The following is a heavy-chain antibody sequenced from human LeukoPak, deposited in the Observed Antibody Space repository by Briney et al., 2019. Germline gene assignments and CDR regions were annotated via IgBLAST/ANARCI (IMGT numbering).Heavy chain of an antibody. J-gene: IGHJ5*02. Sequence: GGSLRLSCAASGFSFSTYAMSWVRQTPGKGLEWVSAISGSGAPSYYAASVKGRFTISRDTSRNTLFLQMNSLRAEDTAVYYCARAGSGTLNWFDPWGQGTLVTVSS. CDR2: ISGSGAPS. CDR3: ARAGSGTLNWFDP. CDR1: GFSFSTYA. D-gene: IGHD3-10*01. V-gene: IGHV3-23*01.